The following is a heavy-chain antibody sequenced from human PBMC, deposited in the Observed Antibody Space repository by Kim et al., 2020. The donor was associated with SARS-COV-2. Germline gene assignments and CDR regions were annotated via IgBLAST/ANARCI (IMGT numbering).Heavy chain of an antibody. CDR3: AKAHPTRTSVSAFDI. Sequence: GGSLRLSCAASGFTFDDYAMHWVRQAPGKGLEWVSLISGDGGSTYYADSVKGRFTISGDNSKNSLYLQMNSLRTEDTALYYCAKAHPTRTSVSAFDIWGQGTMVTVSS. D-gene: IGHD2-2*01. J-gene: IGHJ3*02. CDR2: ISGDGGST. CDR1: GFTFDDYA. V-gene: IGHV3-43*02.